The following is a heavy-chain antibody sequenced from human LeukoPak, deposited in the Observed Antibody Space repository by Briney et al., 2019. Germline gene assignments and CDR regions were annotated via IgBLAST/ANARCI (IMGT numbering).Heavy chain of an antibody. D-gene: IGHD2-2*01. Sequence: GRSLNLSCAASGCTFSNHCLHWIRQAPGKGLEWVAVTWYDGSNKYYADSVKGRFTISRDNSKNTLYLQMNSLRAEDTAVYYCARVLVPAATSRYYYYGMDVWGQGTTVTVSS. V-gene: IGHV3-33*08. CDR1: GCTFSNHC. J-gene: IGHJ6*02. CDR3: ARVLVPAATSRYYYYGMDV. CDR2: TWYDGSNK.